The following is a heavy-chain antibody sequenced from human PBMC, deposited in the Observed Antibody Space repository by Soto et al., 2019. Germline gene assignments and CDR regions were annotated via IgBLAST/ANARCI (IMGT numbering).Heavy chain of an antibody. D-gene: IGHD3-22*01. Sequence: QVQLQQSGPGLVKPSQTLSLTCAISGDSVSSNDAAWEWIRQSPTRGLEWLGRTYYRSKWYNEYTVSLRSRIIINADASRNQFSLHLSSVTPEYTAVYYCARMSDSTFDFWGPGILVTVSS. CDR2: TYYRSKWYN. CDR1: GDSVSSNDAA. J-gene: IGHJ4*02. V-gene: IGHV6-1*01. CDR3: ARMSDSTFDF.